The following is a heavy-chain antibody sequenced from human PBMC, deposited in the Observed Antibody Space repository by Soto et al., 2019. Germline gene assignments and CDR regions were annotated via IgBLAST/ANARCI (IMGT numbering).Heavy chain of an antibody. CDR3: ARDGGTVHY. CDR1: GSSISSYY. V-gene: IGHV4-59*01. CDR2: IYSSGSA. D-gene: IGHD1-1*01. J-gene: IGHJ4*02. Sequence: SETLSLTCTVSGSSISSYYWGWIRQPPGKGLEWIGYIYSSGSAKYNPSLKSRVTISLDTSKNQFSLKLTSVTAADTAVYYCARDGGTVHYWGQGTLVTVSS.